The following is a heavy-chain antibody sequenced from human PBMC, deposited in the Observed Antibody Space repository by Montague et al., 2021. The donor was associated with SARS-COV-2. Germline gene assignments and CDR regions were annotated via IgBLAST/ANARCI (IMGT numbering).Heavy chain of an antibody. Sequence: CASSGDSVSSKSAAWNWIRQSPSRGREWLGRTYYRSRWYTDYAVXVRSRITVNSDTSKNQVSLHLTSVTPDDTAVYFCARDLGISLSTGRVDAFDVWGQGTMVTVSS. D-gene: IGHD5/OR15-5a*01. V-gene: IGHV6-1*01. CDR3: ARDLGISLSTGRVDAFDV. J-gene: IGHJ3*01. CDR1: GDSVSSKSAA. CDR2: TYYRSRWYT.